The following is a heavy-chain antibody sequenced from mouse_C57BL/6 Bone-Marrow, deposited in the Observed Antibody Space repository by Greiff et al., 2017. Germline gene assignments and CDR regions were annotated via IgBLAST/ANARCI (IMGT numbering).Heavy chain of an antibody. V-gene: IGHV5-4*01. J-gene: IGHJ4*01. CDR1: GFTFSSYA. CDR3: ARDPYDGYYSYYAMDY. D-gene: IGHD2-3*01. Sequence: EVKLVESGGGLVKPGGSLKLSCAASGFTFSSYALSWVRQTPEKRLEWVATISDGGSYTYYPDNVKGRFTISRDNAKNNLYLQMSHLKSEDTAMYYCARDPYDGYYSYYAMDYWGQGTSVTVSS. CDR2: ISDGGSYT.